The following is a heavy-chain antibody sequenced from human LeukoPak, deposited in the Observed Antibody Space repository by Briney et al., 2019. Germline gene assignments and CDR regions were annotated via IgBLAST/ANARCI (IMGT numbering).Heavy chain of an antibody. Sequence: GRSLRPSWAASAFTFGIYWMHCVRQVPGDGRVWVSRCDADGNATRYANSVNGRFTNCRDNATDIVYLQMDSLKVESTSVYYCVRSPVSYKTGWVQHDLWGQGALVTVSS. CDR3: VRSPVSYKTGWVQHDL. D-gene: IGHD5-18*01. CDR2: CDADGNAT. V-gene: IGHV3-74*01. J-gene: IGHJ5*02. CDR1: AFTFGIYW.